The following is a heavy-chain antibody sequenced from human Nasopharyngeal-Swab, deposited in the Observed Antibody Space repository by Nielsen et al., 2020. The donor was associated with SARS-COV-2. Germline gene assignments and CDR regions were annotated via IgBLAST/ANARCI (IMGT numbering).Heavy chain of an antibody. CDR2: ISSSSSTI. J-gene: IGHJ2*01. D-gene: IGHD6-13*01. CDR3: ARDRYSSSWYPYWYFDL. V-gene: IGHV3-48*02. Sequence: RQAPGKGLEWVSYISSSSSTIYYADSVKGRFTISRDNAKNSLYLQMNSLRDEDTAVYYCARDRYSSSWYPYWYFDLWGRGTLVTVSS.